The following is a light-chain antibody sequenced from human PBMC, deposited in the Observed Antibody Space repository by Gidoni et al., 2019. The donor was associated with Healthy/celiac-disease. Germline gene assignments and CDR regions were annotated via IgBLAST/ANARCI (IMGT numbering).Light chain of an antibody. Sequence: DVVMTQSPISLPVTLGQPASISCRSSQSLVYSDGNTYLNWFQQRTGQSPRRLIYKFSNRDAGVPDRFSGSWAVTYFTLKISRVETEEVGVYYCMQGTHWQWTFGQGTKVEIK. CDR2: KFS. V-gene: IGKV2-30*01. CDR1: QSLVYSDGNTY. CDR3: MQGTHWQWT. J-gene: IGKJ1*01.